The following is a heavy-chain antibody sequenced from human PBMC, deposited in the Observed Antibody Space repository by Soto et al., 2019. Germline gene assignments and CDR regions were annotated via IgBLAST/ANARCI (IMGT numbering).Heavy chain of an antibody. CDR3: ARGQRITIFGVVPLGHYGMDV. D-gene: IGHD3-3*01. Sequence: SVKVSCKASGGTFSSYSISWVLQAPGQGLEWMGGIIPIFGTANYAQKFQGRVTITADESTSTAYMELSSLRSEDTAVYYCARGQRITIFGVVPLGHYGMDVWGQGTTVTVSS. J-gene: IGHJ6*02. CDR2: IIPIFGTA. V-gene: IGHV1-69*13. CDR1: GGTFSSYS.